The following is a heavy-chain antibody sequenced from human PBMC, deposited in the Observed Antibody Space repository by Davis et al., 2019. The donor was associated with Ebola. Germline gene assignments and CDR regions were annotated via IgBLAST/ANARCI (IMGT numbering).Heavy chain of an antibody. Sequence: AASVKVSCKASGYTFTSYGISWVRQAPGQGLEWMGWISAYNGNTNYAQKRQGRVTMTTDTSTSTAYMELRSLRSDDTAVYYCARGGYCSSTSCSFYYYYYYGMDVWGQGTTVTVSS. J-gene: IGHJ6*02. CDR2: ISAYNGNT. D-gene: IGHD2-2*01. CDR1: GYTFTSYG. V-gene: IGHV1-18*01. CDR3: ARGGYCSSTSCSFYYYYYYGMDV.